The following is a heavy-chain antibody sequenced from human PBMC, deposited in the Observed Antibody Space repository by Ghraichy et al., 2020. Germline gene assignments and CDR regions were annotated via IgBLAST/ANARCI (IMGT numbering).Heavy chain of an antibody. CDR1: GFTFSSYG. J-gene: IGHJ4*02. CDR3: ATLTSWSGYYVDY. D-gene: IGHD3-3*01. CDR2: ISVGGVST. V-gene: IGHV3-23*01. Sequence: GGSLRLSCAASGFTFSSYGMTWVRQAPGKGLEWASGISVGGVSTDYADSVKGRFTISRDNSKNTLYLQMNSLRAEDTAVYYCATLTSWSGYYVDYWGQGTLVTVSS.